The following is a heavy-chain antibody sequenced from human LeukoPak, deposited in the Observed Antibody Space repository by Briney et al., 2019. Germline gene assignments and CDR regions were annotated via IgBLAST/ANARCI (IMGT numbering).Heavy chain of an antibody. D-gene: IGHD3-10*01. Sequence: GGSLRLSCAASGFPFSSYAMSWVRQAPGKGLEWVSAISGSGGSTYYADSVKGRFTISRDNSKNTLYRQMNSLRAEDTAVYYCAKRFEAAGDYWGQGTLVTVSS. J-gene: IGHJ4*02. CDR1: GFPFSSYA. CDR3: AKRFEAAGDY. CDR2: ISGSGGST. V-gene: IGHV3-23*01.